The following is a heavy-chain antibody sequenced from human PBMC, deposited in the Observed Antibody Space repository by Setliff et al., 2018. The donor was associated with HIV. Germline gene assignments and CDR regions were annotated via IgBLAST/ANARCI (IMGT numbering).Heavy chain of an antibody. D-gene: IGHD3-3*01. Sequence: SETLSLTCTFSVASISTYYWSWIRQPPGKGLEWIGYIFYSGSSNYTPSLKSRVTMSVDTSKNQFSLNLTSVTAADTAVYYCARDRGSYNFWSGLARGDNWFDPWGQGTLVTVSS. J-gene: IGHJ5*02. CDR3: ARDRGSYNFWSGLARGDNWFDP. CDR2: IFYSGSS. V-gene: IGHV4-59*01. CDR1: VASISTYY.